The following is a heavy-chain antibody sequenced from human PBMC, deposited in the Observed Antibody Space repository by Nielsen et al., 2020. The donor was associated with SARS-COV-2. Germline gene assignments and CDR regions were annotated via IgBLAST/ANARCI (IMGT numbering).Heavy chain of an antibody. J-gene: IGHJ4*02. V-gene: IGHV1-18*01. Sequence: ASVKVSCKASGYTFTNYAMNWVRQAPGQGLEWMGWISAFNGNTNYAQKFRGRVTLTTDTSTSTAYMELRSLTSDDAAAYYCARHERRNWNDIDYWGQGTLITVAS. D-gene: IGHD1-1*01. CDR2: ISAFNGNT. CDR1: GYTFTNYA. CDR3: ARHERRNWNDIDY.